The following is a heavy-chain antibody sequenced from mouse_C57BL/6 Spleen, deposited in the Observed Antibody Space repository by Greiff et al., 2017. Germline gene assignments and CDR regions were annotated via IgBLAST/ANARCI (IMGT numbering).Heavy chain of an antibody. J-gene: IGHJ2*01. CDR3: AILLLRYLYYFDD. D-gene: IGHD1-1*01. CDR2: INPNNGGN. V-gene: IGHV1-22*01. Sequence: EVKLLESGPELVKPGASVKMSCKASGYTFTDYNMHWVKQSHGKSLEWIGYINPNNGGNSNNQKFKGKATLTVNKSSSTAYMELRSLTSEDSAVDYCAILLLRYLYYFDDWGQGTTLTVSS. CDR1: GYTFTDYN.